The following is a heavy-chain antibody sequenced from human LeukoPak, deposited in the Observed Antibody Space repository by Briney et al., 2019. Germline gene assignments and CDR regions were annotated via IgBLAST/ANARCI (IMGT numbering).Heavy chain of an antibody. CDR1: GYTFTSYD. D-gene: IGHD3-10*01. V-gene: IGHV1-8*01. CDR3: ASWYYYGSGSYFLPR. J-gene: IGHJ4*02. Sequence: ASVTVSCKASGYTFTSYDINWVRQATGQGLEWTGWMNPNSGNTGYAQKFQGRVTMTRNTSISTAYMELSSLRSEDTAVYYCASWYYYGSGSYFLPRWGQGTLVTVSS. CDR2: MNPNSGNT.